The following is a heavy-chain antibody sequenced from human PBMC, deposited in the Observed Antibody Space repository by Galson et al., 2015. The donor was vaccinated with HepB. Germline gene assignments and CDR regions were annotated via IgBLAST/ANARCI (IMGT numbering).Heavy chain of an antibody. CDR2: IIPYSGAT. V-gene: IGHV1-69*04. CDR3: ARAITHCPTTTCYTDFDH. CDR1: GGTFSSYA. Sequence: SVKVSCKASGGTFSSYAISWVRQAPGQGLEWMGRIIPYSGATNYAQKFKGRITLTRDTSTSTFYMDLSSLRPEDTAIYSCARAITHCPTTTCYTDFDHWGQGTLVTVSS. D-gene: IGHD2-2*02. J-gene: IGHJ4*02.